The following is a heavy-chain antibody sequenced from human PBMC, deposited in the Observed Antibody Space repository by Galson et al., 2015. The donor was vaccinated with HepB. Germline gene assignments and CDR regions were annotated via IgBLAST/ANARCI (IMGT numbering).Heavy chain of an antibody. CDR3: ARDKAAARVGDY. Sequence: LRHSCADSGFTFSSYWMSWVRQAPGKGLEWVANIKQDGSEKYYVDSVKGRFTISRDNAKNSLYLQMNSLRAEDTAVYYCARDKAAARVGDYWGQGTLVTVSS. D-gene: IGHD6-6*01. CDR2: IKQDGSEK. J-gene: IGHJ4*02. CDR1: GFTFSSYW. V-gene: IGHV3-7*01.